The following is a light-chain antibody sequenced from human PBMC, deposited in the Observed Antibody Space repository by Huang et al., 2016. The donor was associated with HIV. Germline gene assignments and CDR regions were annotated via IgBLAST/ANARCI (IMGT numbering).Light chain of an antibody. Sequence: EIVLTQSPGTLSLSPGESATLSCRASQTVRSSYLAWYQQKPGQAPRLLIYGASSRATGIPDRFSGSGSGTDFTLTINRLEPEDFAVYYCQQYYSSITFGQGTRVEIK. CDR2: GAS. V-gene: IGKV3-20*01. CDR1: QTVRSSY. J-gene: IGKJ5*01. CDR3: QQYYSSIT.